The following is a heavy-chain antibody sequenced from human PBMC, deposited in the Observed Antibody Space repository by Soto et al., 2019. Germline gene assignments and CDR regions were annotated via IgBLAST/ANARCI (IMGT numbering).Heavy chain of an antibody. CDR1: GCTFTAYG. Sequence: SVVSQRVSCVAAGCTFTAYGGSWVRQAPGKGLEWVANIRQDGGAQYYVDSVKGRFTISRDNAKNSVYLQMDSLRAEDTAVYYCVRGGHGSGSYLGSSWGQGILVTVS. J-gene: IGHJ5*02. CDR3: VRGGHGSGSYLGSS. V-gene: IGHV3-7*03. D-gene: IGHD3-10*01. CDR2: IRQDGGAQ.